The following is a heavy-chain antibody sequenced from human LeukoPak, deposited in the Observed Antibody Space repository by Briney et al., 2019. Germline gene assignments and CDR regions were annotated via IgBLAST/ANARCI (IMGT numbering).Heavy chain of an antibody. CDR2: IKEDGSAQ. CDR1: GFTFRNNW. Sequence: TGGSLRLSCAASGFTFRNNWMTWVRQAPGKGLEWVAHIKEDGSAQNYIDSVKGRFTISRGNAKNSLFLQMNSVRAEDTAMYYCARDLGWFHFDSWGQGTLVTVSS. V-gene: IGHV3-7*01. D-gene: IGHD2-15*01. J-gene: IGHJ4*02. CDR3: ARDLGWFHFDS.